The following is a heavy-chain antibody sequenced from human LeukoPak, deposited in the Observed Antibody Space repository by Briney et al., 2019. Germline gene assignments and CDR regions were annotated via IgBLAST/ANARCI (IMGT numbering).Heavy chain of an antibody. CDR1: GFTLSNSW. D-gene: IGHD6-13*01. Sequence: GGSLRLSCAASGFTLSNSWIHWVRQAPGKGLVWVSGIIENGGETYYADSVRGRFTISRDNSKNTLYLQMNSLRAEDTAVYYCAKDYEYNSNTWYFHWGRGTLVSVSS. J-gene: IGHJ4*02. V-gene: IGHV3-23*01. CDR3: AKDYEYNSNTWYFH. CDR2: IIENGGET.